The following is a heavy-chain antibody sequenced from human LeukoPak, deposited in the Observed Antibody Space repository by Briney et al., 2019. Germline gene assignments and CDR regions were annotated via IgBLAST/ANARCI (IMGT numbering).Heavy chain of an antibody. CDR3: ARTRYSSSSSGDY. CDR1: GFTFSSYS. CDR2: ISSSSSYI. Sequence: GGSLRLSCAASGFTFSSYSMNWVRQAPRKGLEWVSSISSSSSYIYYADSVKGRFTISRDNAKNSLYLQMNSLRAEDTTVYYCARTRYSSSSSGDYWGQGTLVTVSS. V-gene: IGHV3-21*01. D-gene: IGHD6-6*01. J-gene: IGHJ4*02.